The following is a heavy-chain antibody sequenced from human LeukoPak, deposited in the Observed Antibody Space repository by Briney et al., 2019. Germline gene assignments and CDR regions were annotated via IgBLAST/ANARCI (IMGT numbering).Heavy chain of an antibody. J-gene: IGHJ4*02. CDR3: AWSHSGYEPQFDY. CDR1: GFTFSSYG. Sequence: PPGGSLRLSCAASGFTFSSYGMHWVRQAPGKGLEWVAFIRYDGSNKYYADSVKGRFTISRDNSKNTLYLQMNSLRAEDTAVYYCAWSHSGYEPQFDYWGQGTLVTVSS. CDR2: IRYDGSNK. D-gene: IGHD5-12*01. V-gene: IGHV3-30*02.